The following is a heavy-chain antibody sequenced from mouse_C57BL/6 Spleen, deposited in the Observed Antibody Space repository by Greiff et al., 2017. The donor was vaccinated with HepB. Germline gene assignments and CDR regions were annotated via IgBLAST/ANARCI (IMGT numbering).Heavy chain of an antibody. J-gene: IGHJ1*03. CDR2: IYPGDGDT. V-gene: IGHV1-80*01. Sequence: QVQLQQSGAELVKPGASVKISCKASGYAFSSYWMNWVKQRPGKGLEWIGQIYPGDGDTNYNGKFKGKATLTADKSSSTAYMQLSSLTSEDSAVYFCARRGPRNWYFDVWGTGTTVTVSS. CDR1: GYAFSSYW. CDR3: ARRGPRNWYFDV.